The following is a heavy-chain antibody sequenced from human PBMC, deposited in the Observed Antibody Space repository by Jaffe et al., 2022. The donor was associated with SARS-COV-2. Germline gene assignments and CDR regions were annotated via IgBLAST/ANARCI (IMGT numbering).Heavy chain of an antibody. D-gene: IGHD4-4*01. CDR1: GISGYW. V-gene: IGHV3-7*01. Sequence: EVQLVESGGGLVQPGGSLRLSCVASGISGYWMAWVRQAPAKGLEWVANINQDGREKYYVDSVKGRFTISRDSAKNSLYLQIDNLRAEDTAVYYCARESHSTFDYWVQGSLVTVSS. CDR3: ARESHSTFDY. CDR2: INQDGREK. J-gene: IGHJ4*02.